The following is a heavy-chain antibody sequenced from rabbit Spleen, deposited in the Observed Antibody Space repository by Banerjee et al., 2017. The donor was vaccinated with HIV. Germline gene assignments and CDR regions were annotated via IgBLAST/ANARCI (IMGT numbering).Heavy chain of an antibody. CDR3: ARSRYYDFDYSGYTYAIPNNL. Sequence: QSLEESGGGLVKPGASLTLTCKASGFSFSNKAVMCWVRQAPGKGLECIACIYGDSSGSTWYASWAKGRFTISKTSSTTVTLQMTTLTAADTATYFCARSRYYDFDYSGYTYAIPNNLWGPGTLVPS. CDR2: IYGDSSGST. CDR1: GFSFSNKAV. V-gene: IGHV1S40*01. J-gene: IGHJ4*01. D-gene: IGHD6-1*01.